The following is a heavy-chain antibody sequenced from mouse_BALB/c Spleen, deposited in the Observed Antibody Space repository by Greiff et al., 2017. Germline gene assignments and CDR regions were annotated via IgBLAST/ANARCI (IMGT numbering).Heavy chain of an antibody. D-gene: IGHD2-1*01. CDR3: NYGNYQDY. J-gene: IGHJ4*01. CDR1: GFNIKDYY. V-gene: IGHV14-4*02. Sequence: VQLQQSGAELVRSGASVKLSCTASGFNIKDYYMHWVKQRPEQGLEWIGWIDPENGDTEYAPKFQGKATMTADTSSNTAYLQLSSLTSEDTSVYYCNYGNYQDYWGQGTSVTVSS. CDR2: IDPENGDT.